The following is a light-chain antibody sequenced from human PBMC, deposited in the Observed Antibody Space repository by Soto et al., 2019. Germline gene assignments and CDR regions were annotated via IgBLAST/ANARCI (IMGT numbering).Light chain of an antibody. V-gene: IGKV1-12*01. CDR2: AAS. J-gene: IGKJ4*01. CDR1: QSISSW. CDR3: QQTNSFPLT. Sequence: DIQMTQSPSSVSASVGDRVTITCRASQSISSWLAWYQQKPGKAPNLLIYAASSLQSGVPSRFSGSGSGTDFTLTISSLQPEDSATYHCQQTNSFPLTFGGGTKVEIK.